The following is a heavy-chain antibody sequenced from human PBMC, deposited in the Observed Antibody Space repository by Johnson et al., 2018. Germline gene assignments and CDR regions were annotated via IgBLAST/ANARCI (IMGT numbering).Heavy chain of an antibody. Sequence: QVQLVESGGGVVQPGRSLRLSCAASGFTFSSYGMHWVRQAPGMGLEWVAVISYDGSNKYYADYVKGRFNISRDKSKNTLYMHMNSLGAEDTAVYYCAKSIAVAGSYYYYGMDVWGQGTTVTGSS. J-gene: IGHJ6*02. D-gene: IGHD6-19*01. CDR3: AKSIAVAGSYYYYGMDV. V-gene: IGHV3-30*18. CDR2: ISYDGSNK. CDR1: GFTFSSYG.